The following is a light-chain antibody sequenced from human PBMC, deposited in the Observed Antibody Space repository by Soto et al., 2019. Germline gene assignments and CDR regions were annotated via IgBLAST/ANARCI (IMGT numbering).Light chain of an antibody. Sequence: QSALIQPASVSGSPRQSITISCTGTSRDIGTYDLVSWYQQHPGKVPKLIIYEATKRPSGVCSRFSGSKSGTTASLTISGLQAEDEADYYCCSYAGYTTYVFGSGTKVTVL. V-gene: IGLV2-23*01. CDR3: CSYAGYTTYV. CDR1: SRDIGTYDL. CDR2: EAT. J-gene: IGLJ1*01.